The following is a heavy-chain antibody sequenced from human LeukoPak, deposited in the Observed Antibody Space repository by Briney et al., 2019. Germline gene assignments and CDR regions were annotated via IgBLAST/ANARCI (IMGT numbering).Heavy chain of an antibody. J-gene: IGHJ5*01. CDR3: ARHLRGSPPDET. V-gene: IGHV1-18*01. CDR2: ISPSNGET. D-gene: IGHD3-10*01. Sequence: GASVKVSCKASGYTFTNYGITWVRQAPGQGLEWMGWISPSNGETNYAQKFQGRVTMTTDTSTTTAYMEVRTLRSDDTAVHCSARHLRGSPPDETWGHATLGTASP. CDR1: GYTFTNYG.